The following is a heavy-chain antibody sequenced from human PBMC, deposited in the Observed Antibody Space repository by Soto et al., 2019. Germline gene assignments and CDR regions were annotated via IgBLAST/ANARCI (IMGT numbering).Heavy chain of an antibody. J-gene: IGHJ4*02. Sequence: SETLSLTCAVSGCSISSGGYSWSWIRQPPGKGLEWIGYIYHSGSTYYNPSLKSRVTISVDRSKNQFSLKLSSVTAADTAVYYCARAGSGYDPVFDYWGQGTLVTVSS. CDR3: ARAGSGYDPVFDY. CDR1: GCSISSGGYS. CDR2: IYHSGST. V-gene: IGHV4-30-2*01. D-gene: IGHD5-12*01.